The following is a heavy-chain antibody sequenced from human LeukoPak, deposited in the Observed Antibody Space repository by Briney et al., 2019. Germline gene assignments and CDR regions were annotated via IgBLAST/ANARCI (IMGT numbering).Heavy chain of an antibody. J-gene: IGHJ4*02. Sequence: ASVKVSCKASGYTFTSYGISWVRQAPGQGLEWMGWISAYNGNTNDAQKLQGRVTMTTDTSTSTAYMELSRLRSDDTAVYYCARDPRDGYNCPFDYWGQGTLVTVSS. V-gene: IGHV1-18*01. CDR3: ARDPRDGYNCPFDY. D-gene: IGHD5-24*01. CDR1: GYTFTSYG. CDR2: ISAYNGNT.